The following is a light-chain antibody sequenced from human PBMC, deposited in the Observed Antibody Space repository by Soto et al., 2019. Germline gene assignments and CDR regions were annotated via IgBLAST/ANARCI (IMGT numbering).Light chain of an antibody. J-gene: IGKJ5*01. CDR3: QQLNGSPPIT. CDR2: GAY. Sequence: DIQLSQSPSLLSASVGDRVTITCRASQDLDNYLAWYRQTPGEAPKLLIYGAYTFQSGVPRRFSGAGSGTEFSLTISSLQPEDFAIYYCQQLNGSPPITFGQGTRVDIK. CDR1: QDLDNY. V-gene: IGKV1-9*01.